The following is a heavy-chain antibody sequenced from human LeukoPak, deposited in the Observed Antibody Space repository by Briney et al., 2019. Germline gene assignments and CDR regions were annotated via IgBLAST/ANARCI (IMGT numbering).Heavy chain of an antibody. J-gene: IGHJ4*02. CDR1: GGSISSGGYS. CDR3: ASSTLVPAAFDY. CDR2: IYHSGST. Sequence: SQTLSLTCDVSGGSISSGGYSWSRIRQPPGKGLEWIGYIYHSGSTYYNPSLKSRVTISVDRSKNQFSLKLSSVTAADTAVYYCASSTLVPAAFDYWGQGTLVTVSS. D-gene: IGHD2-2*01. V-gene: IGHV4-30-2*01.